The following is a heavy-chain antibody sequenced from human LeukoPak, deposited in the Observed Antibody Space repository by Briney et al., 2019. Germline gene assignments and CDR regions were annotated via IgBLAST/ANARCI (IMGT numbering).Heavy chain of an antibody. CDR1: GFTFSSHW. D-gene: IGHD3-10*01. Sequence: PGGSLRLSCAASGFTFSSHWMHWVRQAPGKGLVWVSRINTDGSSTSDVDSVKGRFTISRDDAKNSVYLQMYSLRAEDAAVYYCAVVRGVMGYWGQGTLVTVSS. CDR3: AVVRGVMGY. CDR2: INTDGSST. J-gene: IGHJ4*02. V-gene: IGHV3-74*01.